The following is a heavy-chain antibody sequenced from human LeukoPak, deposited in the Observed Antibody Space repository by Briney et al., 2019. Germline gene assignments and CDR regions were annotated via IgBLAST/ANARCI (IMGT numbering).Heavy chain of an antibody. Sequence: GGSLRLSCAASGFTFSSYGMHWVRQAPGQGLEWVAVIWYDGSNKYYADSVKGRFTISRDNSKNTLYLQMNSLRAEDTAVYFCARDNEYSSSYTDYWGQGTLVTVSS. CDR2: IWYDGSNK. CDR3: ARDNEYSSSYTDY. CDR1: GFTFSSYG. V-gene: IGHV3-33*01. D-gene: IGHD6-6*01. J-gene: IGHJ4*02.